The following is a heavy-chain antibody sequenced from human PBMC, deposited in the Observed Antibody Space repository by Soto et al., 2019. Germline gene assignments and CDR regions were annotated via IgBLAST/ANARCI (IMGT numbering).Heavy chain of an antibody. V-gene: IGHV1-18*04. CDR2: ISASNGNT. J-gene: IGHJ4*02. D-gene: IGHD3-22*01. CDR1: GYTFTTYG. Sequence: ASVKVSCKASGYTFTTYGFSWVRQAPGQGLECVGWISASNGNTHYSQKFLGRVTMTTDTSTSTAYMELRSLTSGDTAVYYCASEPIYYNDGSGYYPLGYWGQGTLVTVSS. CDR3: ASEPIYYNDGSGYYPLGY.